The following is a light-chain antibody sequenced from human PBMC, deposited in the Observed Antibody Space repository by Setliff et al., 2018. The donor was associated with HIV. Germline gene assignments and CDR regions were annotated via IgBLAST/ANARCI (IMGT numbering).Light chain of an antibody. CDR2: EVN. CDR3: AVWDNGLKGYV. Sequence: QSVLTQPASVSGSPGQSITISCTGTSSNIGSYKLVSWYQQRPGKAPKLFIYEVNQRPSGVSNRFSGSKSGSSGSLAISGLQSEDEADYYCAVWDNGLKGYVFGTGTKVTVL. CDR1: SSNIGSYKL. J-gene: IGLJ1*01. V-gene: IGLV2-14*02.